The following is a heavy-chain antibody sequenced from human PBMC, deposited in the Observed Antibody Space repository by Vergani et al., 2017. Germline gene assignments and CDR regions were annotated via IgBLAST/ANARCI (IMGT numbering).Heavy chain of an antibody. CDR1: GGTFSSYT. V-gene: IGHV1-69*08. J-gene: IGHJ4*02. D-gene: IGHD4-17*01. CDR2: IIPILGIA. CDR3: ARDQYVYGIDY. Sequence: QVQLVQSGAEVKKPGSSVKVSCKASGGTFSSYTISWVRQAPGQGLEWMGRIIPILGIANYAQKFQGRVTITADKSTSTAYMELNSLRAEDTAVYYCARDQYVYGIDYWGQGTLVTVSS.